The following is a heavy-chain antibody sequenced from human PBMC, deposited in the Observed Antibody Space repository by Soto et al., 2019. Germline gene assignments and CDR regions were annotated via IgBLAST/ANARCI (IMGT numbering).Heavy chain of an antibody. CDR1: GGTFSSCA. Sequence: ASVKVSCKASGGTFSSCAISWVRQAPGQGLEWMGGIIPIFVTANHAQKLQGRVTSTAEKSTSTAYMELSSLRSEDTAVYYCARAHYYCSGGSCGPPGVDTYYSYYGMDVWGQGTTVTVSS. V-gene: IGHV1-69*06. D-gene: IGHD2-15*01. CDR3: ARAHYYCSGGSCGPPGVDTYYSYYGMDV. J-gene: IGHJ6*02. CDR2: IIPIFVTA.